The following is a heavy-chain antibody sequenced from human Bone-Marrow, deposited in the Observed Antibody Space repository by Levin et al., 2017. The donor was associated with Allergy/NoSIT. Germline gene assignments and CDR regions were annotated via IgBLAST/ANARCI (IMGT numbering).Heavy chain of an antibody. V-gene: IGHV1-2*02. Sequence: PGGSLRLSCKASGYTFTGYYMHWVRQAPGQGLEWMGWINPNSGGTNYAQKFQGRVTMTRDTSISTAYMELSRLRSDDTAVYYCARYDYVWGSYRNYYGMDVWGQGTTVTVSS. D-gene: IGHD3-16*02. J-gene: IGHJ6*02. CDR3: ARYDYVWGSYRNYYGMDV. CDR2: INPNSGGT. CDR1: GYTFTGYY.